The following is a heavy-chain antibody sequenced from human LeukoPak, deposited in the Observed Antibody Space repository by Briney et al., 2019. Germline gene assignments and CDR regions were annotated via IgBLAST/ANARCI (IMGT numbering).Heavy chain of an antibody. V-gene: IGHV3-30*18. Sequence: PGRSLRLSCAASGFTFSSYGMHWVRQAPGKGLEEVAVISYDGSNKYYADAVKGRFTIPRDNSKNTLYLQMNSLRAEDTAVYYCAKEGVYYYYGMDVWGQGTTVTVSS. CDR2: ISYDGSNK. CDR3: AKEGVYYYYGMDV. CDR1: GFTFSSYG. J-gene: IGHJ6*02.